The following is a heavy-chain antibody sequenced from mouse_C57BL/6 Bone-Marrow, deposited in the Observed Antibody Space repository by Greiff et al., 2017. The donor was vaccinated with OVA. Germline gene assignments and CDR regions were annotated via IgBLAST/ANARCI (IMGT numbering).Heavy chain of an antibody. V-gene: IGHV5-12*01. D-gene: IGHD1-1*01. CDR3: ARHEGFYYGSSYGYFDV. Sequence: EVQRVESGGGLVQPGGSLKLSCAASGFTFSDYYMYWVRQTPEKRLEWVAYISNGGGSTYYPDTVKGRFTISRDNAKNTLYLQMSRLKSEDTAMYYCARHEGFYYGSSYGYFDVWGTGTTVTVSS. CDR1: GFTFSDYY. J-gene: IGHJ1*03. CDR2: ISNGGGST.